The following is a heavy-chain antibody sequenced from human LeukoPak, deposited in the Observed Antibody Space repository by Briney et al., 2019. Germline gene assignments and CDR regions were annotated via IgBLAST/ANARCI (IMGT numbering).Heavy chain of an antibody. D-gene: IGHD1-1*01. CDR3: AREYDVDYIDV. CDR2: IIPIYGTT. V-gene: IGHV1-69*06. Sequence: SVKVSCKASGGTFSSNALSWVRQAPGQGLEWMGGIIPIYGTTNYAQKFQGRVTITADKSTSTAYMELSSLRSDDTAVYYCAREYDVDYIDVWGKGTTVTVSS. CDR1: GGTFSSNA. J-gene: IGHJ6*03.